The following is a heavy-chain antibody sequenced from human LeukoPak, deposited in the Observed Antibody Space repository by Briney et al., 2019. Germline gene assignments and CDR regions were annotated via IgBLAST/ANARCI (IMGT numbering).Heavy chain of an antibody. CDR2: IYYSGST. J-gene: IGHJ4*02. CDR3: ARARSGYLPFDY. D-gene: IGHD3-22*01. Sequence: SETLSPTCTVSGGSISSYYWSWIRQPPGKGLEWIGYIYYSGSTNYNPSLKSRVTISVDMSKNQFSLKLSSVTAADTAVYYCARARSGYLPFDYWGQGTLVTVSS. V-gene: IGHV4-59*01. CDR1: GGSISSYY.